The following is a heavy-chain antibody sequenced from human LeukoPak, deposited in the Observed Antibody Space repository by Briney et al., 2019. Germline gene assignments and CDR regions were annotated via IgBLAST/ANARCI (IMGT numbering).Heavy chain of an antibody. J-gene: IGHJ4*02. V-gene: IGHV3-21*01. CDR1: GFTFSSYS. CDR2: ISSSSSYI. CDR3: ARDDATYCGGDCYWGAY. D-gene: IGHD2-21*02. Sequence: GGSLRLSCAASGFTFSSYSMNWVRQAPGKGLEWVSSISSSSSYIYYADSVKGRFTISRDNAKNSLYLQMNSLRAEDTAVYYCARDDATYCGGDCYWGAYWGQGTLVTVSS.